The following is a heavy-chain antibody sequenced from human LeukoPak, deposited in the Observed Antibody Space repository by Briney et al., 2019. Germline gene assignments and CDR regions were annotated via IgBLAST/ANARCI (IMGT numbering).Heavy chain of an antibody. Sequence: GGSLRLSCAASVCTFSSYSMSWVREAPWKGLEWISAISGSGGSTYYADSVKGRFTISRDNSKNTLYLRMNSLRAEDTAVYYCAKALGEAAAGPGIDYWGQGTLVTVSS. D-gene: IGHD6-13*01. V-gene: IGHV3-23*01. CDR3: AKALGEAAAGPGIDY. CDR2: ISGSGGST. CDR1: VCTFSSYS. J-gene: IGHJ4*02.